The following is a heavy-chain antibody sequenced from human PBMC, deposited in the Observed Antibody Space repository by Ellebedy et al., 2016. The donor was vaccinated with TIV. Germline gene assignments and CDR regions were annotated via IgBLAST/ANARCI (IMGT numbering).Heavy chain of an antibody. CDR3: AREAVGPGGDY. CDR2: ISSSSSTK. D-gene: IGHD2-15*01. Sequence: GESLKISCAASGFTFSTYNMNWVRQAPGKGLEWVSYISSSSSTKFYADSVKGRFSISRDNDKNSLYLQMTSLRDDDTAVYYCAREAVGPGGDYWGQGTLVTVSS. J-gene: IGHJ4*02. CDR1: GFTFSTYN. V-gene: IGHV3-48*02.